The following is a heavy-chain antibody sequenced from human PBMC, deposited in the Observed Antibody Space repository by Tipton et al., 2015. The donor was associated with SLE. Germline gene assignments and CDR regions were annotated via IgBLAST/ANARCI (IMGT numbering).Heavy chain of an antibody. Sequence: TLSLTCSVSGDSFSSVYHWGWFRQPPGKGLGWIGSMSHSGGSYYNPSLRSRVTISIDKSKNTFSLRLRSVTAADTAVYYCARNVGLDFGTGVGWGPHFDFWGQGTPVTVSS. CDR2: MSHSGGS. V-gene: IGHV4-38-2*01. CDR1: GDSFSSVYH. D-gene: IGHD2-8*02. J-gene: IGHJ4*02. CDR3: ARNVGLDFGTGVGWGPHFDF.